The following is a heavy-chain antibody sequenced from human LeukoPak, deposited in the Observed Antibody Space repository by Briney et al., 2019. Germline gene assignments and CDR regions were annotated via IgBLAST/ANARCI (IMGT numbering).Heavy chain of an antibody. V-gene: IGHV4-30-4*08. J-gene: IGHJ4*02. Sequence: SQTLSLTCTVSGGSISSDNYYWTWIRQPPGKGPEWIGYIYYIGSTYYNPSLKSRVTMSIDTSKNQFSLKLSSVTAADTAVYYCARIEAASSVFFDYWGQGTLVTVSS. CDR2: IYYIGST. D-gene: IGHD6-19*01. CDR1: GGSISSDNYY. CDR3: ARIEAASSVFFDY.